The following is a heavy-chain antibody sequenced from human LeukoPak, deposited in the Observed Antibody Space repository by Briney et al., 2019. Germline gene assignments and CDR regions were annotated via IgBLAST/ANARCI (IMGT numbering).Heavy chain of an antibody. Sequence: SETLSLTCTVSGGFISSYYWSWIRQPPGKGLEWIGYIYTSGSTNDNPSLKSRVTISVDTSKNQFSLKLSSVTAADTAVYYCARLSSGIVARRGMYWFDPWGQGTLVTVSS. V-gene: IGHV4-4*09. CDR1: GGFISSYY. CDR3: ARLSSGIVARRGMYWFDP. J-gene: IGHJ5*02. CDR2: IYTSGST. D-gene: IGHD6-6*01.